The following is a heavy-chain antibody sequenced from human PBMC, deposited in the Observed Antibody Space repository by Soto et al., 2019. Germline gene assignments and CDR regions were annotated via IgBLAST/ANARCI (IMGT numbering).Heavy chain of an antibody. CDR2: IFYSGTT. CDR1: GDSISSADYY. CDR3: ARGLWVEPELYYYGMDV. Sequence: SETLSLTCTVSGDSISSADYYWSWIRQTPGKGLEWIGHIFYSGTTYYNPSLKSRLTISVDTSKNHFSLRLTSVTAADTAVYYCARGLWVEPELYYYGMDVWGQGTTVTVSS. V-gene: IGHV4-30-4*01. D-gene: IGHD1-1*01. J-gene: IGHJ6*02.